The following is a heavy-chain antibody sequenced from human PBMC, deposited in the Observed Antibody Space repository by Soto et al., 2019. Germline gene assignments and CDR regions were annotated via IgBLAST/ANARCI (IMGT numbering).Heavy chain of an antibody. Sequence: QLQLQESGPGLVKPSETLSLTCTVSGGSISSSSYYWGWIRQPPGKGLEWIGSIYYSGSTYYNPSLKSRVTISVDTSKNQFSLKLSSVTAADTAVYYCARQGIQLWSQLFDYWGQGTLVTVSS. CDR2: IYYSGST. CDR3: ARQGIQLWSQLFDY. J-gene: IGHJ4*02. D-gene: IGHD5-18*01. CDR1: GGSISSSSYY. V-gene: IGHV4-39*01.